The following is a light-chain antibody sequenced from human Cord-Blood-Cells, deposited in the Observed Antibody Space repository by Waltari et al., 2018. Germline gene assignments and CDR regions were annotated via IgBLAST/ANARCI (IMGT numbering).Light chain of an antibody. CDR2: AAS. J-gene: IGKJ1*01. Sequence: DIQMTQSPSSMSASVGDRVTITCRASPSISSYLNWYQQKPGKAPKPLIYAASSLQSGFPSRFSGSGSGTDFTLTISSLQPEDFATYYCQQSYSTWTFGQGTKVEIK. CDR1: PSISSY. V-gene: IGKV1-39*01. CDR3: QQSYSTWT.